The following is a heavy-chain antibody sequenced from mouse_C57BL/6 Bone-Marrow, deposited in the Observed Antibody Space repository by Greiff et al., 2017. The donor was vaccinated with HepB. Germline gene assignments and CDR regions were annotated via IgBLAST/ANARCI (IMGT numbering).Heavy chain of an antibody. CDR1: GYTFTSYW. Sequence: QVQLQQPGAELVKPGASVKLSCKASGYTFTSYWMHWVKQRPGQGLEWIGMIHPNSGSTNYNEKFKSKATLTVDKSSSTAYMQLSSLTSEDSAVYYCARCPRYYGSFPGLSYWGQGTTLTVSS. CDR3: ARCPRYYGSFPGLSY. D-gene: IGHD1-1*01. J-gene: IGHJ2*01. CDR2: IHPNSGST. V-gene: IGHV1-64*01.